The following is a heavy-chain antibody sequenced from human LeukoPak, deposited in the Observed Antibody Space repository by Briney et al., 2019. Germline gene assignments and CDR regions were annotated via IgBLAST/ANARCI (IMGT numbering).Heavy chain of an antibody. CDR1: GFTFSSYA. CDR2: ISGSGVST. J-gene: IGHJ4*02. CDR3: ARDPSITMVRGGLDY. V-gene: IGHV3-23*01. Sequence: GGSLRLSCAASGFTFSSYAMSWVRQAPGKGLEWVSTISGSGVSTYYADSVKGRFTISRDNSKNTLFLQMNSLRAEDTAVYYCARDPSITMVRGGLDYWGQGTLVTVSS. D-gene: IGHD3-10*01.